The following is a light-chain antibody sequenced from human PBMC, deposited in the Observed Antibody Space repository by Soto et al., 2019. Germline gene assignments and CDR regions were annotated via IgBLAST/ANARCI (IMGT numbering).Light chain of an antibody. V-gene: IGLV1-40*01. CDR1: SSNIGAGYD. CDR2: GNS. Sequence: QSVLTQPPSVSGAPGQTVTISCTGSSSNIGAGYDVHWYQQLPGTAPKLLIYGNSNRPSGVPDRFSGSKSGTSASLAITGLQPEDEADYCCQSYDSSLTYVFGTGTKLTVL. CDR3: QSYDSSLTYV. J-gene: IGLJ1*01.